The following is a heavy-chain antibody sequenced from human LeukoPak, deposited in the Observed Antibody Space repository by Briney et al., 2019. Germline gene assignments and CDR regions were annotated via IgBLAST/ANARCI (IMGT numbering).Heavy chain of an antibody. Sequence: ASVTVSCKASGYTFTGYYMHWVRQAPGQGLEWMGWINPNSGGTNYAQKFQGRVTMTRDTSISTAYMELSRLRSDDTAVYYCASVSGSYFDAFDIWGQGTMVTVSS. CDR2: INPNSGGT. CDR1: GYTFTGYY. D-gene: IGHD1-26*01. CDR3: ASVSGSYFDAFDI. J-gene: IGHJ3*02. V-gene: IGHV1-2*02.